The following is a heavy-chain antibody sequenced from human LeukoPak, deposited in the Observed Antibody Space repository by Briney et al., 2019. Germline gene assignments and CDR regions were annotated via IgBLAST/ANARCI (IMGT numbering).Heavy chain of an antibody. CDR2: FDPEDGET. Sequence: ASVKVSCEVSGYTLTELSMHWVRQAPGKGLEWMGGFDPEDGETIYAQKFQGRVTMTEDTSTDTAYMELSSLRSEDTAVYYCATDDSSGYPLPYYYYGMDVWGQGTTVTVSS. D-gene: IGHD3-22*01. J-gene: IGHJ6*02. CDR3: ATDDSSGYPLPYYYYGMDV. V-gene: IGHV1-24*01. CDR1: GYTLTELS.